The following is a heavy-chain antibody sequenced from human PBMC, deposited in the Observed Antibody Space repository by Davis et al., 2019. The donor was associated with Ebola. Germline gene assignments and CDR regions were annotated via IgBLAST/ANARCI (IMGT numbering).Heavy chain of an antibody. D-gene: IGHD6-19*01. Sequence: GESLKISCAASGFTVSSNYMSWVRQAPGKGLEWVSLIYSGGNTYYADSVKGRFTISRDNSKNTLYLQMKRLRAEDTAVYYCARDRYSSGLRYFDYWGQGTLVTVSS. CDR1: GFTVSSNY. CDR3: ARDRYSSGLRYFDY. J-gene: IGHJ4*02. CDR2: IYSGGNT. V-gene: IGHV3-53*01.